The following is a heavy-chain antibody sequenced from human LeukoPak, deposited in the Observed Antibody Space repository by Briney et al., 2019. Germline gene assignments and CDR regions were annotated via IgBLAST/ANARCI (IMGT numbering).Heavy chain of an antibody. Sequence: GRSLRLSCAASGFTFSSYGMHWVRQAPGKGLEWVAVIWYDGSNKYYADSVKGRFIISRDNSKNTLYLQMNSLRAEDTAVYYCARDRGYDYSAACYFDYWGQGTLVTVSS. V-gene: IGHV3-33*01. J-gene: IGHJ4*02. CDR3: ARDRGYDYSAACYFDY. CDR1: GFTFSSYG. CDR2: IWYDGSNK. D-gene: IGHD5-12*01.